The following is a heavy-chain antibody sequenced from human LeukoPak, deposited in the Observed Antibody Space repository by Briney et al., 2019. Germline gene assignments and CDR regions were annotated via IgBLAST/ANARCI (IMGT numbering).Heavy chain of an antibody. V-gene: IGHV4-59*08. CDR1: GGSISNYY. CDR3: ARRNFGVVTYFDY. Sequence: KTSETLSLTCVVFGGSISNYYWSWIRQPPGKGLEWIGYIYYSGNTNYNPSLKSRVTISVDTSKNQFSLKLSSVTAADTAVYYCARRNFGVVTYFDYWGQGTLVTVSS. J-gene: IGHJ4*02. D-gene: IGHD3-3*01. CDR2: IYYSGNT.